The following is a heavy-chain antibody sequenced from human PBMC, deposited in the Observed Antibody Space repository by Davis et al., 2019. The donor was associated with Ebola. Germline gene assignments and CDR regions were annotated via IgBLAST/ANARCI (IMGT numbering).Heavy chain of an antibody. J-gene: IGHJ4*02. D-gene: IGHD1-26*01. CDR3: ARDGEHYSDLDY. CDR2: IKSDGSTK. CDR1: GFTFSSYW. V-gene: IGHV3-74*01. Sequence: GESLKISCVVSGFTFSSYWMHWVRQAPGKGLVWVSRIKSDGSTKSYADSVKGRFTISRDNAKNTLYLQMDSLRAEDTAVYYCARDGEHYSDLDYWGQGTLVIVSS.